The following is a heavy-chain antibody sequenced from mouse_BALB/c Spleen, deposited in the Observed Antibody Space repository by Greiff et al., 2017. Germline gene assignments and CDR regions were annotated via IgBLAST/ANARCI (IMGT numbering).Heavy chain of an antibody. V-gene: IGHV1-9*01. Sequence: QVQLQQSGAELMKPGASVKISCKATGYTFSSYWIEWVKQRPGHGLEWIGEILPGSGSTNYNEKFKGKATFTADTSSNTAYMQLSSLTSEDSAVYYCARGYYDYRWFAYWGQGTLVTVSA. D-gene: IGHD2-4*01. CDR3: ARGYYDYRWFAY. CDR1: GYTFSSYW. J-gene: IGHJ3*01. CDR2: ILPGSGST.